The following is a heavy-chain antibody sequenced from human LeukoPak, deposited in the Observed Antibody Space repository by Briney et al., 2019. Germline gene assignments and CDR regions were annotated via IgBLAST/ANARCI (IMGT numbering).Heavy chain of an antibody. CDR1: GYTFTGYY. Sequence: GASVKVSCKASGYTFTGYYMHWVRQAPGQGLEWMGWINPNSGGTNYAQKFQGRVTMTRDTSISTAYMELSRLRSDDTAVYYCARDRRRGMTTVTTPGNWGQGTLVTVSS. D-gene: IGHD4-17*01. CDR3: ARDRRRGMTTVTTPGN. J-gene: IGHJ4*02. CDR2: INPNSGGT. V-gene: IGHV1-2*02.